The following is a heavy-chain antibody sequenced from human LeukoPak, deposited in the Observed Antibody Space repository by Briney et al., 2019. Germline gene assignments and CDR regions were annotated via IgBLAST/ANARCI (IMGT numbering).Heavy chain of an antibody. J-gene: IGHJ3*02. V-gene: IGHV3-73*01. D-gene: IGHD3-22*01. Sequence: PGGSLRLSCAASGFTFSGSAVHWVRQASGKGLEWVGRIRSKANSYATAYAASVKGRFTISRDDSKNTAYLQMNSLKTEDTAVYYCTRLGDSSGYYSDAFDIWGQGTMVTDSS. CDR1: GFTFSGSA. CDR3: TRLGDSSGYYSDAFDI. CDR2: IRSKANSYAT.